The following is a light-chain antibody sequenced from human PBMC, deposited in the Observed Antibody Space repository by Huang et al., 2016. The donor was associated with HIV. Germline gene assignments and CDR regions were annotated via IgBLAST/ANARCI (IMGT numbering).Light chain of an antibody. Sequence: DIQMTQSPSSLSASIGDRVTITCRASKSISSHLNWYQQKPGKAPKLLISGASKLQTGVPTRFSGSGSGTDFTIASSSLQPEDFATYYYQQSYDARTFGQGTKVEI. J-gene: IGKJ1*01. CDR2: GAS. CDR3: QQSYDART. CDR1: KSISSH. V-gene: IGKV1-39*01.